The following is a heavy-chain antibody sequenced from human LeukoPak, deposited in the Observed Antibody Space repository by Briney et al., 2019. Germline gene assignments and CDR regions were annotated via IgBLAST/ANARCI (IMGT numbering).Heavy chain of an antibody. CDR1: GFTFSNYW. V-gene: IGHV3-7*01. CDR3: ARRLTQYDCFDP. D-gene: IGHD2-2*01. CDR2: VKPDGSEK. J-gene: IGHJ5*02. Sequence: GGSLRLSCAASGFTFSNYWMTWVRQAPGKGLEWVAHVKPDGSEKSYVDSVKGRFTISRDNAQNSLYLQMNSLRAEDTAVYYCARRLTQYDCFDPWGQGFLVTVSS.